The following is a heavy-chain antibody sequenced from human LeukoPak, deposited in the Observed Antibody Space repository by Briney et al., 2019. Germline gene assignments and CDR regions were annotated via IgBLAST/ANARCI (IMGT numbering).Heavy chain of an antibody. D-gene: IGHD3-22*01. J-gene: IGHJ4*02. Sequence: PETLSLTCAVSGYSIGSGYYWGWMRQPPGKRLEWIGSIHFSGSTYYNPSPKSRVPISVDTYTTQFSLNLRSVTAADTAVYYCPRDPWLGHLYDSSGSSGYPVGIYWGQGALVTVSS. CDR2: IHFSGST. V-gene: IGHV4-38-2*02. CDR1: GYSIGSGYY. CDR3: PRDPWLGHLYDSSGSSGYPVGIY.